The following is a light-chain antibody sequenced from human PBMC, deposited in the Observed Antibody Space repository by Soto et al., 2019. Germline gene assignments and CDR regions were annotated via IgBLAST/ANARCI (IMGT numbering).Light chain of an antibody. J-gene: IGKJ1*01. V-gene: IGKV1-39*01. CDR3: QQSFGTPRT. CDR1: QTINSY. CDR2: DAS. Sequence: DIQMTQSPSSLSASVGDRVTITCRASQTINSYLNWYQQKPGKAPRLLIFDASSLQTGVPSRFSGSGSGTDFTLNITSLQPEDFATYFCQQSFGTPRTFGQGTKVEIK.